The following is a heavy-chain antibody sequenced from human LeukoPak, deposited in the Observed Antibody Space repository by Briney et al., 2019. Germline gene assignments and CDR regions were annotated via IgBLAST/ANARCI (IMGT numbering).Heavy chain of an antibody. Sequence: AGGSLRLSCAASGFTFSNYWMTWVRQAPGKGLEWVANIKQDGSEKSYVDSVTGRFTISRDNAKNSLYLQMNSLRAEDTAVYYCAKGIYSSGWSYFDYWGHGTLVTVSS. V-gene: IGHV3-7*03. CDR2: IKQDGSEK. J-gene: IGHJ4*01. CDR1: GFTFSNYW. CDR3: AKGIYSSGWSYFDY. D-gene: IGHD6-19*01.